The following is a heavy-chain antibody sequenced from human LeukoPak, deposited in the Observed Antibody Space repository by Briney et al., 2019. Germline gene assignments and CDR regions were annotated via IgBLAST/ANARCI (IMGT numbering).Heavy chain of an antibody. Sequence: GGSLRLSCAASGFTFSDYYVSWIRQAPGKGLEWVSYISSSGSTIYYADSVKGRFTISRDNAKNSLYLQMNSLRAEDTAVYYCARDPLGYCSGGSCYSGWFDPWGQGTLVTVSS. D-gene: IGHD2-15*01. CDR3: ARDPLGYCSGGSCYSGWFDP. J-gene: IGHJ5*02. CDR1: GFTFSDYY. CDR2: ISSSGSTI. V-gene: IGHV3-11*01.